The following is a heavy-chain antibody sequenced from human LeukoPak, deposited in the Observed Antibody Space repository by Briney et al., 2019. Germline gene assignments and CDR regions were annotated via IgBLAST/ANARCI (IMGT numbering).Heavy chain of an antibody. V-gene: IGHV1-2*02. D-gene: IGHD2-15*01. CDR3: ARVLPVVAAGDYFDY. CDR1: GYTFTGYY. CDR2: INPNSGGT. Sequence: GASVKVSCKASGYTFTGYYMHWVRQAPGQGLEWMGWINPNSGGTNYAQKFQGRVTMTRDTSISTAYMELSRLSSDDTAVYYCARVLPVVAAGDYFDYWAREPWSPSPQ. J-gene: IGHJ4*02.